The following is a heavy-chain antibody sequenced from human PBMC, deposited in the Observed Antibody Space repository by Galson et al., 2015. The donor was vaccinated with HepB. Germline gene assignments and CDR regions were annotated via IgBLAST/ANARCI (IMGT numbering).Heavy chain of an antibody. Sequence: SLRLSCAASGFTFSSYAMSWVRQAPGKGLEWVSAISGSGGSTYYADSVKGRFTISRDNSKNTLYLQMNSLRAEDTAVYYCAKGTMVRGVIISPFDYWGQGTLVTVSS. CDR2: ISGSGGST. CDR1: GFTFSSYA. V-gene: IGHV3-23*01. CDR3: AKGTMVRGVIISPFDY. D-gene: IGHD3-10*01. J-gene: IGHJ4*02.